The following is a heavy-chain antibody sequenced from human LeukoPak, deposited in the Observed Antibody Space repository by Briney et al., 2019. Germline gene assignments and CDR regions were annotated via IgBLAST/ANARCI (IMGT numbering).Heavy chain of an antibody. CDR3: AKSFYDFWSSYYAFDI. V-gene: IGHV3-23*01. Sequence: GGSLRLSCAASGFTFSSYAMSWVRQAPGKGLEWVSAISGSGGSTYYADSVKGRFTISRDNSKNTLYLQMNSLRAEDTAVYYCAKSFYDFWSSYYAFDIWGQGTMVTVSS. CDR1: GFTFSSYA. CDR2: ISGSGGST. D-gene: IGHD3-3*01. J-gene: IGHJ3*02.